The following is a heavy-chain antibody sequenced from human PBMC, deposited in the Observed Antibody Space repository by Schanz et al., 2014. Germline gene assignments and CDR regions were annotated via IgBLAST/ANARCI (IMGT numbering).Heavy chain of an antibody. J-gene: IGHJ3*02. D-gene: IGHD6-19*01. CDR1: RLNFNNAW. Sequence: EVQLVESGGGLVQPGGSLKLSCAASRLNFNNAWMHWVRQAPGKGPEWLSYTKAGGRDIHYADSVKGRFTISRDEVKHSVYLQMNSLRDDDTAVYYCARLSAVGDAFDIWGQGTMVTVSS. CDR2: TKAGGRDI. CDR3: ARLSAVGDAFDI. V-gene: IGHV3-48*02.